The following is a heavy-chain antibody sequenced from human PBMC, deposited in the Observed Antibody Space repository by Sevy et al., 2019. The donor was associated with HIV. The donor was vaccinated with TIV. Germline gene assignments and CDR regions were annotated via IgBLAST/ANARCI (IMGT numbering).Heavy chain of an antibody. CDR1: GFTFSSYA. Sequence: GGSLILSCAASGFTFSSYAMSWVRQAPGKGLEWVSAISGSGGSTYYADSVKGRFTISRDNSKNTLYLQMNSLRAEDTAVYYCAKDAEEWVRSGYNWFDPWGQGTLVTVSS. J-gene: IGHJ5*02. V-gene: IGHV3-23*01. D-gene: IGHD3-16*01. CDR2: ISGSGGST. CDR3: AKDAEEWVRSGYNWFDP.